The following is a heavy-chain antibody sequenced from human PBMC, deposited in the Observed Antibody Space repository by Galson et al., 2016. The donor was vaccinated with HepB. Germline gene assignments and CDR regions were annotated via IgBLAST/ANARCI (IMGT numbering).Heavy chain of an antibody. V-gene: IGHV3-7*01. CDR3: ASAPAATESDY. D-gene: IGHD6-25*01. CDR2: IKQDGSEK. CDR1: GFTFSGYW. J-gene: IGHJ4*02. Sequence: SLRLSCAASGFTFSGYWMTWVRQAPGKGLERVANIKQDGSEKNYVDSVKGRFTISRDNAKNLVYLQMNSLRAEDTAMYYCASAPAATESDYWGQGTLVTVSP.